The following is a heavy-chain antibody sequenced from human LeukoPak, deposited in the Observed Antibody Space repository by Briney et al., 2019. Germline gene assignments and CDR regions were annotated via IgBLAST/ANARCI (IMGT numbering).Heavy chain of an antibody. Sequence: GGSLRLSCAASGFTFSSYAMHWVRQAPGKGLEWVAVISYDGSNKYYADPVKGRSTISRDNSKNTLYLQMNSLRAEDTAVYYCAKDTYSWSYYMDVWGKGTTVTISS. CDR1: GFTFSSYA. V-gene: IGHV3-30*04. D-gene: IGHD1-26*01. J-gene: IGHJ6*03. CDR3: AKDTYSWSYYMDV. CDR2: ISYDGSNK.